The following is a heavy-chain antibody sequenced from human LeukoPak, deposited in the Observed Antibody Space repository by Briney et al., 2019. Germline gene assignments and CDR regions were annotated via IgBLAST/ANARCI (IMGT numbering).Heavy chain of an antibody. CDR3: ARDRTTVTIFDY. V-gene: IGHV4-59*01. Sequence: PSETLSLTYTVSGGSISSYYWSWIRQPPGKGLEWIGYIYYSGSANYNPSLKSRVTISVDTSKNQVSLKLSSVTAADSAVYFCARDRTTVTIFDYWGQGTLVTVSS. CDR1: GGSISSYY. D-gene: IGHD4-17*01. CDR2: IYYSGSA. J-gene: IGHJ4*02.